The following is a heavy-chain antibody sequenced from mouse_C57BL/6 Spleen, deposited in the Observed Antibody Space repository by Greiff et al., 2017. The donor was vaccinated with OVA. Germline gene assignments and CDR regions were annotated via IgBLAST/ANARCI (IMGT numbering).Heavy chain of an antibody. CDR2: ISYSGST. CDR1: GYSITSGYD. V-gene: IGHV3-1*01. Sequence: EVKLQESGPGMVKPSQPLSLTCTVTGYSITSGYDWHWIRHFPGNKLEWMGYISYSGSTNYNPSLKSRISITHDTSKNHFFLKLNSVTTEDTATYYCARDDAYDYGGIFAYWGQGTLVTVSA. CDR3: ARDDAYDYGGIFAY. D-gene: IGHD2-4*01. J-gene: IGHJ3*01.